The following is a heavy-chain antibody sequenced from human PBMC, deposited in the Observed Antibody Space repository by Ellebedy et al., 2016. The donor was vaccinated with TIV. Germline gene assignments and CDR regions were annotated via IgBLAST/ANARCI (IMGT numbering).Heavy chain of an antibody. V-gene: IGHV3-11*01. Sequence: PGGSLRLSCAASGFTFSDYYMSWIRQAPGKGLEWLSYISSTVITIYYADSVKGRFTISRDNAKNSMYLQMNSLRAEDTAVYYCARVRFSSSWYVNHGVDVWGQGTTVTVSS. CDR2: ISSTVITI. J-gene: IGHJ6*02. D-gene: IGHD6-13*01. CDR3: ARVRFSSSWYVNHGVDV. CDR1: GFTFSDYY.